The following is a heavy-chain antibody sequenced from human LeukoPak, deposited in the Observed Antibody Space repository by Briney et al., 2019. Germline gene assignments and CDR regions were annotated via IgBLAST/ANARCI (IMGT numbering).Heavy chain of an antibody. J-gene: IGHJ4*02. CDR2: ISSSTSNI. CDR3: ARDPGGLRFDY. CDR1: GFTFSSYG. D-gene: IGHD4-17*01. V-gene: IGHV3-21*05. Sequence: GGSLRLSCAASGFTFSSYGMNWVRQAPGKGLEWVSYISSSTSNIKYADSVKGRFTISRDNAKNSLYLQMNSLRAEDTAVYYCARDPGGLRFDYWGQGTLVTVSS.